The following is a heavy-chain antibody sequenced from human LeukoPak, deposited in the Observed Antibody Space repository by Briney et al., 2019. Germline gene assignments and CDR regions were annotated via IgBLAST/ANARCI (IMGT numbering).Heavy chain of an antibody. Sequence: SETLSLTCAVSGVSISSSNWWSWVRQPPGKGLEWIGEIYHSGSTNYNPSLKSRVTISVDKSKNQFSLKLSSVTAADTAVYYCARARVDILTGYSKVFDYWGQGTLVTVSS. V-gene: IGHV4-4*02. J-gene: IGHJ4*02. D-gene: IGHD3-9*01. CDR1: GVSISSSNW. CDR2: IYHSGST. CDR3: ARARVDILTGYSKVFDY.